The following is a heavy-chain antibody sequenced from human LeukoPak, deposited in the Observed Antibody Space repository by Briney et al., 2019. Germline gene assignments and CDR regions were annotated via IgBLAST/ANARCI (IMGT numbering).Heavy chain of an antibody. D-gene: IGHD3-10*01. Sequence: SETLSLTCAVYGGSFSGYYWSWIRQPPGKGLEWIGEINHSGSTNYNPSLKSRVTISVDTSKNQFSLKLSSVTASDTAMYYCARHQTGDGYSDYWGQGTLVTVSS. CDR3: ARHQTGDGYSDY. CDR1: GGSFSGYY. J-gene: IGHJ4*02. CDR2: INHSGST. V-gene: IGHV4-34*01.